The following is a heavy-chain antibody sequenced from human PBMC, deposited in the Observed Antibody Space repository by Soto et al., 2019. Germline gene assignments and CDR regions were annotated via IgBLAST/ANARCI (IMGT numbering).Heavy chain of an antibody. CDR3: TTEVKMDIVVVPAAMGLWDY. D-gene: IGHD2-2*03. J-gene: IGHJ4*02. CDR1: GFTFSNAW. CDR2: IKSKTDGGTT. Sequence: PGGSLILSCAASGFTFSNAWMSWVRQAPGKGLEWVGRIKSKTDGGTTDYAAPVKGRFTISRDDSKNTLYLQMNSLKTEDTAVYYCTTEVKMDIVVVPAAMGLWDYWGQGTLVTVSS. V-gene: IGHV3-15*01.